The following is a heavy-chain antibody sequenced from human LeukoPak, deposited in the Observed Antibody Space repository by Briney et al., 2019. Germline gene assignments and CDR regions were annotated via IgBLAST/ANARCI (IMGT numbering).Heavy chain of an antibody. D-gene: IGHD1/OR15-1a*01. J-gene: IGHJ6*02. Sequence: SETLSLTCTVSGGSISSSSYYWGWIRQPPGKGLEWIGNIYYSGNTYYNPSLKSRVTISVDTSKNQFSLRLTSVTAADTAVYYCARLGGTATSYYYFGVDVWGQGTTVTVSS. CDR2: IYYSGNT. CDR1: GGSISSSSYY. CDR3: ARLGGTATSYYYFGVDV. V-gene: IGHV4-39*01.